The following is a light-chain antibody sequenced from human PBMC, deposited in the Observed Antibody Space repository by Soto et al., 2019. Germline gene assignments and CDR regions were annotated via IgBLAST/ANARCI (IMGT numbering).Light chain of an antibody. CDR3: QTWSTGIRV. Sequence: QPVLTQSPSASASLGASVKLTCTLSSGHSSYAIAWHQQQPEKGPRYLMKLNSDGSHSKGDGIPDRFSGSSSGTERYLTISSLQSEDEADYYCQTWSTGIRVFGGGTLLTVL. J-gene: IGLJ3*02. CDR2: LNSDGSH. V-gene: IGLV4-69*01. CDR1: SGHSSYA.